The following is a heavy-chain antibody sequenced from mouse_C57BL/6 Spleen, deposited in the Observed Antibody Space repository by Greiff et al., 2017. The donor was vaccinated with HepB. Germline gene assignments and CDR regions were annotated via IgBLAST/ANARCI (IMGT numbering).Heavy chain of an antibody. CDR3: ARSPTYYFDY. D-gene: IGHD2-10*01. CDR1: GYTFTDYY. J-gene: IGHJ2*01. CDR2: IYPGSGNT. V-gene: IGHV1-76*01. Sequence: VQLKESGAELVRPGASVKLSCKASGYTFTDYYINWVKQRPGQGLEWIARIYPGSGNTYYNEKFKGKATLTAEKSSSTAYMQLSSLTSEDSAVYFCARSPTYYFDYWGQGTTLTVSS.